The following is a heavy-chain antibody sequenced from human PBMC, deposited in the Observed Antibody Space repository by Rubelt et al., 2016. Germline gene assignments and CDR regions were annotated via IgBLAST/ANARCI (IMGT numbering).Heavy chain of an antibody. CDR1: FTFSSYA. CDR2: ISGSGGST. CDR3: ARGHRRWLQLGAVDI. D-gene: IGHD5-24*01. Sequence: FTFSSYAMSWVRQAPGKGLEWVSAISGSGGSTYYADSVKGRFTISRDNSKNTLYLQMNSLRAEDTAVYYCARGHRRWLQLGAVDIWGQGTMVTVSS. V-gene: IGHV3-23*01. J-gene: IGHJ3*02.